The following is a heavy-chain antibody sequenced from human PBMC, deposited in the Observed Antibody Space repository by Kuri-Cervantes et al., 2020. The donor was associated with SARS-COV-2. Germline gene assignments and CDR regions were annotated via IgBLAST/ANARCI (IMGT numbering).Heavy chain of an antibody. J-gene: IGHJ4*02. D-gene: IGHD6-13*01. CDR3: ARDGGLERRGIAAAGIGYFDY. CDR1: GGTFSSYA. Sequence: SVTVACNASGGTFSSYAISWVRQAPGQGLEWMGGIIPIFGTANYAQKFQGRVTITADESTSTAYMELSSLRSEDTAVYYGARDGGLERRGIAAAGIGYFDYWGQGTLVTVSS. CDR2: IIPIFGTA. V-gene: IGHV1-69*01.